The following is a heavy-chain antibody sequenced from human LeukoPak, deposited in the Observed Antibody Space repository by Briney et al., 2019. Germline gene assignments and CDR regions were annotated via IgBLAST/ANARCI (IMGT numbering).Heavy chain of an antibody. J-gene: IGHJ6*03. CDR3: ARSGRGVDSFYFYMDV. V-gene: IGHV3-7*01. CDR1: GFTFNQYW. D-gene: IGHD3-10*01. CDR2: IKHDGSEKQDGSEK. Sequence: GGSLRLSCAASGFTFNQYWMSWVRQAPGKGLEWVANIKHDGSEKQDGSEKNYVDSVKGRFTISRDNAKNSLYLQMNSLRAEDTAVYYCARSGRGVDSFYFYMDVWGKGTTVTVSS.